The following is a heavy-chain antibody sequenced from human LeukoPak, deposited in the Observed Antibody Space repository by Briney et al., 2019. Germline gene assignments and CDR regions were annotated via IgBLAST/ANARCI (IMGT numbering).Heavy chain of an antibody. J-gene: IGHJ4*02. CDR3: ARIDLPYYFDY. V-gene: IGHV1-18*04. CDR2: ISAYNGNT. Sequence: GASVKVSCKASGYTFTGYYIHWVRQAPGQGLEWMGWISAYNGNTNYAQKLQGRVTMTTDTSTSTAYMELRSLRSDDTAVYYCARIDLPYYFDYWGQGTLVTVSS. CDR1: GYTFTGYY.